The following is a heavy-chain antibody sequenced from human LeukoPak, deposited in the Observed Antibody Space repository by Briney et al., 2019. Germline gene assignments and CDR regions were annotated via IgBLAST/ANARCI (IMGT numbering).Heavy chain of an antibody. J-gene: IGHJ4*02. CDR2: IYPGDSDT. Sequence: GESLKISCKGSGYRFTSYWIGWVRQMPGKGLEWMGIIYPGDSDTRYSPSFQGQVTISADRSTSTAYLQWSSLKASDTAMYYCAKRINWNVDYWGQGTLVTVSS. CDR1: GYRFTSYW. D-gene: IGHD1-1*01. V-gene: IGHV5-51*01. CDR3: AKRINWNVDY.